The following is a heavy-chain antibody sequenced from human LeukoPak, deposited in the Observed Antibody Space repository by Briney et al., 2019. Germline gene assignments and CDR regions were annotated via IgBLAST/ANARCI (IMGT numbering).Heavy chain of an antibody. V-gene: IGHV3-30-3*01. CDR3: AREENDFHYYMDV. CDR2: ISYDGSNK. D-gene: IGHD3-3*01. Sequence: GRSLRLSCAASGFTFSSNAMHWVRQAPGKGLEWVAVISYDGSNKYYADSVKGRFTISRDNSKNTLYLQMNSLRAEDTAVYYCAREENDFHYYMDVWGKGTTVTVSS. J-gene: IGHJ6*03. CDR1: GFTFSSNA.